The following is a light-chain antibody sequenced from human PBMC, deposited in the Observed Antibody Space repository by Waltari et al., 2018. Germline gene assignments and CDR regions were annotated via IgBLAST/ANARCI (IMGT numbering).Light chain of an antibody. CDR2: DVT. CDR1: TTNAGGYNY. CDR3: CSYAGGATYD. V-gene: IGLV2-23*02. J-gene: IGLJ1*01. Sequence: QSVLTQPASVSGSPGQSITISCTGTTTNAGGYNYVSWYQQHPGKAPKLIIYDVTRRPSGVSARFSGSKSGNTTSLTISGLQADDEADYYCCSYAGGATYDFGSGTRVTVL.